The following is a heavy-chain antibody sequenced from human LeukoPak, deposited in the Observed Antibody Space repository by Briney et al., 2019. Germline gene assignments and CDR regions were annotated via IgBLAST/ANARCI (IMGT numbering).Heavy chain of an antibody. V-gene: IGHV3-30*02. J-gene: IGHJ1*01. CDR2: IRYDGSNK. D-gene: IGHD3-10*01. Sequence: GGSLRLSCAASGFTFSSYGMHWVRQAPGKGLEWVAFIRYDGSNKYYADSVKGRFTISRDNSKNTLYLQMNSLRAGDTAVYYCAKDPQLLWFPEYFQHWGQGTLVTVSS. CDR3: AKDPQLLWFPEYFQH. CDR1: GFTFSSYG.